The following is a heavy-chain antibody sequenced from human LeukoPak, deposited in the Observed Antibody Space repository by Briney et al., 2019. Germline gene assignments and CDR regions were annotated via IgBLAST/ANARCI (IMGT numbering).Heavy chain of an antibody. CDR3: ARVISMTNGVGDY. V-gene: IGHV3-30-3*01. D-gene: IGHD3-22*01. CDR2: ISYDGTNE. CDR1: GFTFSNYA. J-gene: IGHJ4*02. Sequence: PGGSLRLSCAASGFTFSNYALQWVRQAPGKGLEWMAVISYDGTNEYYADSVQGRFTISRDNSKNTVYLQMNNLRAEDTAVYFCARVISMTNGVGDYWGQGTLVTVSS.